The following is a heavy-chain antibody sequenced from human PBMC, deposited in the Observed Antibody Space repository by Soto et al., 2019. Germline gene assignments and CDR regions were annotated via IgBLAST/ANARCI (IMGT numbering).Heavy chain of an antibody. CDR3: ARARGIYDSVWGSADI. D-gene: IGHD3-16*01. V-gene: IGHV3-21*01. Sequence: GGSLRLSCAASGFTFSTFNMNWVRQAPGKGLEWVSSISSNNNYIYYADSVKGRFTISRDNAKNSLYLQMNSLRAEDTAVYYCARARGIYDSVWGSADIWGQGT. CDR1: GFTFSTFN. CDR2: ISSNNNYI. J-gene: IGHJ6*02.